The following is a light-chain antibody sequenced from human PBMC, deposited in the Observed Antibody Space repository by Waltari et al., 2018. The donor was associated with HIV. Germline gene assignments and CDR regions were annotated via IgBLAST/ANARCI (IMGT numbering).Light chain of an antibody. Sequence: SVLTQPPSVSGAPGQRVTISCTGSSSTIGAGFDLHWYQQLPGTAPKLLIYGNSKRPSGVPDRFSGSKSGTAASLAITGLQAEDEADYYCQSYDASLSGVIFGGGTELTVL. CDR2: GNS. V-gene: IGLV1-40*01. J-gene: IGLJ2*01. CDR3: QSYDASLSGVI. CDR1: SSTIGAGFD.